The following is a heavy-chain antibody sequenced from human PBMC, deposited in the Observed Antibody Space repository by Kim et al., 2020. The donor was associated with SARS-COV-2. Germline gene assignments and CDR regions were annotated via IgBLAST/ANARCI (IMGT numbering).Heavy chain of an antibody. CDR1: GGSFSGYY. D-gene: IGHD2-15*01. V-gene: IGHV4-34*01. CDR2: INHSGST. J-gene: IGHJ5*02. Sequence: SETLSLTCAVYGGSFSGYYWSWIRQPPGKGLEWIGEINHSGSTNYNPSLKSRVTISVDTSKNQFSLKLSSVTAADTAVYYCAGDCSGGSCYCFDPWGQGT. CDR3: AGDCSGGSCYCFDP.